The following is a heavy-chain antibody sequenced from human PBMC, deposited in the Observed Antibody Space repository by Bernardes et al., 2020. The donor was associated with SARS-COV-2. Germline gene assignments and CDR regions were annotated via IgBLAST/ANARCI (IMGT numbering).Heavy chain of an antibody. CDR3: AAHPFDFDY. CDR2: FTRYGGN. J-gene: IGHJ4*02. Sequence: WETLSLTCAISGGSFGDFWWSWIRQPPGKGLEWIGEFTRYGGNNFNPSLKSRVTISADTSRGQVSLKLTSVTDAETAVYYCAAHPFDFDYWVQGTLVTVSS. CDR1: GGSFGDFW. V-gene: IGHV4-34*01. D-gene: IGHD3-10*01.